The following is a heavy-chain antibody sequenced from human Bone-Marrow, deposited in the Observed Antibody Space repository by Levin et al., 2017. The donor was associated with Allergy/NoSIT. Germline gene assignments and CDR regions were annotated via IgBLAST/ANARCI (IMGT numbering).Heavy chain of an antibody. CDR3: ARIAMVIGDGDC. D-gene: IGHD5-18*01. CDR2: INHSGTT. V-gene: IGHV4-34*01. J-gene: IGHJ4*02. CDR1: GGSFSGYY. Sequence: SQTLSLTCAVYGGSFSGYYWSWIRQPPGKGLEWIGEINHSGTTNYNPSLNPSLKSRVTISVDTSKNQFSLKLSSVTAADTAVYYCARIAMVIGDGDCWGQGTLLTVSS.